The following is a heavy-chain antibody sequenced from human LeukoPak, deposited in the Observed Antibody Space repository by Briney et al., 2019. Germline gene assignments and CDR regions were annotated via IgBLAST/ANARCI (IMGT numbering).Heavy chain of an antibody. CDR3: ARGYGYYDSSGYLDY. J-gene: IGHJ4*02. Sequence: GASVKVSCKASGYTFTSYGISWVRQAPGQGLEWMGWISAYNGNTNYAQKLQGGVTMTTDTSTSTAYMELRSLRSDDTAVYYCARGYGYYDSSGYLDYWGQGTLVTVSS. CDR1: GYTFTSYG. V-gene: IGHV1-18*01. CDR2: ISAYNGNT. D-gene: IGHD3-22*01.